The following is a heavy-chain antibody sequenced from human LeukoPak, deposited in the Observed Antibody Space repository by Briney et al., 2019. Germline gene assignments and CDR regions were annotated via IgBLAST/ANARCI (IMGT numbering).Heavy chain of an antibody. Sequence: RGSLRLSCAASGVILRTYSMIWVRQAPGKGLEWVSYISASSSTIYYADSVKGRFTISRDNAKNSLYLQMNSLRDEDTAVYYCATISSFTVTNDYWGQGTLVTVSS. J-gene: IGHJ4*02. V-gene: IGHV3-48*02. D-gene: IGHD4-17*01. CDR3: ATISSFTVTNDY. CDR2: ISASSSTI. CDR1: GVILRTYS.